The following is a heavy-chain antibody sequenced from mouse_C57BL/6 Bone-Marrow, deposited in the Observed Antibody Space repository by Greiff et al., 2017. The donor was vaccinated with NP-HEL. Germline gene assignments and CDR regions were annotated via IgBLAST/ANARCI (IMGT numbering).Heavy chain of an antibody. D-gene: IGHD1-2*01. CDR1: GYTFTDYN. V-gene: IGHV1-18*01. J-gene: IGHJ3*01. CDR3: AREGLLRPYAY. Sequence: EVQLQQSGPELVKPGASVKIPCKASGYTFTDYNMDWVKQSHGKSLEWIGDINPNNGGTIYNQKFKGKTTLTVDKSSSTAYMERRSLTSEDTAIYYCAREGLLRPYAYWGQGTLVTVSA. CDR2: INPNNGGT.